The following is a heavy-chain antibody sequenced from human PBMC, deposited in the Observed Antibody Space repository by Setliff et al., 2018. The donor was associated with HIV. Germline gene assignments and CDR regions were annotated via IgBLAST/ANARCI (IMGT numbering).Heavy chain of an antibody. CDR3: GRYASGSYYFDY. J-gene: IGHJ4*02. D-gene: IGHD3-10*01. V-gene: IGHV5-51*01. CDR1: GYNFANYW. Sequence: GESLKISCKGSGYNFANYWIGWVRQMPGKGLEWMGLIYCGDSRTRYSPSFQGQVTISADKSITTAYLQWSSLKASDTAIYYCGRYASGSYYFDYWGQGTLVTVS. CDR2: IYCGDSRT.